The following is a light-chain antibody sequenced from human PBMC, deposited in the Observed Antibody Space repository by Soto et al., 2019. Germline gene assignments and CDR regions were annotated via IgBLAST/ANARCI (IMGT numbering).Light chain of an antibody. CDR3: SSYAGSNNFKV. CDR1: SSDVGGYNY. J-gene: IGLJ2*01. V-gene: IGLV2-8*01. CDR2: EVS. Sequence: QSVLTQPPSASGSPGQSVTISCTGTSSDVGGYNYVSWYQQHPGKAPKLLIYEVSKRPSGVAVRFSGSKSGNTASLTVSGLQAEDEADYYCSSYAGSNNFKVFGGGTKLTVL.